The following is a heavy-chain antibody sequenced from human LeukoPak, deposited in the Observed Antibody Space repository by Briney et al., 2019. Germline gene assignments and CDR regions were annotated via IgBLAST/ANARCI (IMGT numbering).Heavy chain of an antibody. D-gene: IGHD2-15*01. CDR2: ISSSSSYI. J-gene: IGHJ2*01. CDR3: ARDRDDIVVVVAANPRYFDL. CDR1: GFTFSSYS. Sequence: GGSLRLSCAASGFTFSSYSMNWVRQAPGKGLEWVSSISSSSSYIYYADSVKGRFTISRDNAKNSLYLQMNGLRAEDTAVYYCARDRDDIVVVVAANPRYFDLWGRGTLVTVSS. V-gene: IGHV3-21*01.